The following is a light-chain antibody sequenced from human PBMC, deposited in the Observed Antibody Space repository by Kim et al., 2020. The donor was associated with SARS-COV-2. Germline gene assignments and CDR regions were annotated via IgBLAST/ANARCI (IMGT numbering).Light chain of an antibody. CDR2: KAS. CDR1: QSISNW. J-gene: IGKJ2*03. CDR3: QQYNSG. Sequence: STLAALVGDRVTITCRASQSISNWMAWYQQKPGKVPKLLIYKASSLESGVPSRFSGSGSGTEFTLIISSLQPDDFATYYCQQYNSGFGQGTKLEI. V-gene: IGKV1-5*03.